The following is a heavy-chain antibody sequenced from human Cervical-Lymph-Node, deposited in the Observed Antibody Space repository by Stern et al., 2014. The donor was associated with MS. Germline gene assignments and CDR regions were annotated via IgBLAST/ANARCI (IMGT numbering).Heavy chain of an antibody. D-gene: IGHD2-15*01. CDR2: ISAYNDNT. J-gene: IGHJ3*02. CDR1: GYTLPTFG. V-gene: IGHV1-18*01. Sequence: QLVESGSEVNEPGASVNGSRNASGYTLPTFGISWVRPAPGQGLEWMGWISAYNDNTNYAQKLQGRVTMTTDTSTSTAYMELRSMRSDDTAVYYCARGLLGSENAFDIWGQGTMVTVSS. CDR3: ARGLLGSENAFDI.